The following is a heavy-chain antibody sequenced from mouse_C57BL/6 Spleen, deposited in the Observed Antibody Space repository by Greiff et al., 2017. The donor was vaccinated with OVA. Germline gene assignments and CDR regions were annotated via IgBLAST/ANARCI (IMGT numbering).Heavy chain of an antibody. J-gene: IGHJ4*01. D-gene: IGHD1-1*01. Sequence: EVQGVESGGGLVKPGGSLKLSCAASGFTFSSYAMSWVRQTPEKRLEWVATISDGGSYTYYPDNVKGRFTISRDNAKNNLYLQMSHLKSEDTAMYYGASPDYYGSSYGYAMDYWGQGTSVTVSS. CDR3: ASPDYYGSSYGYAMDY. CDR2: ISDGGSYT. V-gene: IGHV5-4*01. CDR1: GFTFSSYA.